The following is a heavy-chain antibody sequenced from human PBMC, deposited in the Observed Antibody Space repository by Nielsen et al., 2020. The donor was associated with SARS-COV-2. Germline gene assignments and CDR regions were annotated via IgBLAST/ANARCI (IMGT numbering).Heavy chain of an antibody. V-gene: IGHV3-21*04. CDR2: ISSSSSYI. CDR1: GFTFSSYS. J-gene: IGHJ6*02. CDR3: ARVHGSGRKTSRYYGMDV. D-gene: IGHD3-10*01. Sequence: GESLKISCAASGFTFSSYSMNWVRQAPGKGLEWVSSISSSSSYIYYADSVKGRFTISRDSAKNSLYLQMNSLRAEDTAVYYCARVHGSGRKTSRYYGMDVWGQGTTVTVSS.